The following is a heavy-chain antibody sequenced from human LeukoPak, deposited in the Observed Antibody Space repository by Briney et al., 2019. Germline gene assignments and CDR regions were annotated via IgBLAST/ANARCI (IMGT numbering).Heavy chain of an antibody. CDR2: IYHSGST. V-gene: IGHV4-38-2*02. CDR1: GYSISSGYY. J-gene: IGHJ4*02. CDR3: ASYFLTGYYFTARDY. Sequence: SETLSLTCTVSGYSISSGYYWGWIRQPPGKGLEWIGSIYHSGSTYYNPSLKSRVTISVDTSKNQFSLKLSSVTAADTAVYYCASYFLTGYYFTARDYWGQGTLVTVSS. D-gene: IGHD3/OR15-3a*01.